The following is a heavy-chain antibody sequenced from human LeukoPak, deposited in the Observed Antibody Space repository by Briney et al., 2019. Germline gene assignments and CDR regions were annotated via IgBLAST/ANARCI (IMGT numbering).Heavy chain of an antibody. CDR1: GFTFSDYY. J-gene: IGHJ4*02. CDR3: ARAGEYYYGSGSYFDFDY. D-gene: IGHD3-10*01. CDR2: ISSSSSYT. Sequence: GGSLRLSCAASGFTFSDYYLSWIRQAPGKGLERVSYISSSSSYTNYADSVKGRFTISRDNAKNSLYLQMNSLRAEDTAVYYCARAGEYYYGSGSYFDFDYWGQGTLVTVSS. V-gene: IGHV3-11*06.